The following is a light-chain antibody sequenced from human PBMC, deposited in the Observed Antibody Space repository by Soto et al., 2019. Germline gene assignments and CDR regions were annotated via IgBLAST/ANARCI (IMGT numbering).Light chain of an antibody. V-gene: IGKV3-20*01. J-gene: IGKJ1*01. CDR3: QHYVNWPQT. CDR2: GAS. CDR1: QSFNSIY. Sequence: EIVLTQSPGTLSLSPGERATLSCRASQSFNSIYLAWYQHKPGQAPRILIYGASSSAAGITDRFSGSGSGTEFTLTIISLQSEDFAVYYCQHYVNWPQTFGQGTKV.